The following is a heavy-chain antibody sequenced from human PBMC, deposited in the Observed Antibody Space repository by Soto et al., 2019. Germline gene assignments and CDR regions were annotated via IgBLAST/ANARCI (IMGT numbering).Heavy chain of an antibody. CDR2: IWYRGRDI. Sequence: GGSLRLSCVASGFTFSDYVMHWVRQAPGKGLEWVAVIWYRGRDIFYADSGKGRFTISRDNSKNTLYLQLNSLRAEDTAVYYCARDQGGQSGNFIFDSWGQGTLVTVSS. V-gene: IGHV3-33*01. D-gene: IGHD1-26*01. J-gene: IGHJ4*02. CDR3: ARDQGGQSGNFIFDS. CDR1: GFTFSDYV.